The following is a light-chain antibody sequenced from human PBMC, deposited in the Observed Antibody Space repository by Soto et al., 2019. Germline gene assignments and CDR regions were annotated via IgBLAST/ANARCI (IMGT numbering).Light chain of an antibody. V-gene: IGLV2-14*01. CDR2: EVN. Sequence: QSALTQPASLSGSPGQSITISCTGTSSDIGAYDYVSWFQQHPGKAPKLMISEVNNRPSGVSNRFSGSKSGNPAFLTLSGLQVDDEAEYICFSFNTTPTQAFGTGTKVTV. J-gene: IGLJ1*01. CDR1: SSDIGAYDY. CDR3: FSFNTTPTQA.